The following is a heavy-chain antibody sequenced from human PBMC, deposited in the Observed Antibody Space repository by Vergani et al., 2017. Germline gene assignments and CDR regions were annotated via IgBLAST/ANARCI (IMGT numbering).Heavy chain of an antibody. D-gene: IGHD3-22*01. CDR2: IRYDGSNK. Sequence: QVQLVESGGGVVQPGGSLRLSCAASGFTFSSYGMHWVRQAPGKGLEWVAFIRYDGSNKYYADSVKCRFTISRDNSKNTLYLQMNSLRAEDTAVYYCAKDYYYYDSSGYYGDYWGQGTLVTVSS. V-gene: IGHV3-30*02. CDR3: AKDYYYYDSSGYYGDY. CDR1: GFTFSSYG. J-gene: IGHJ4*02.